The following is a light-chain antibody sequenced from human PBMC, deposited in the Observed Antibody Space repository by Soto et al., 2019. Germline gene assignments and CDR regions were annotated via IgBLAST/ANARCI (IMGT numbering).Light chain of an antibody. CDR3: ISYTSSATWV. CDR2: EVS. J-gene: IGLJ7*01. V-gene: IGLV2-14*01. CDR1: NSDVGIYDF. Sequence: QSALTQPASVSGTPGQSITISCTGSNSDVGIYDFVSWYQHHPGRAPKLIVSEVSHRPSGVSNRFSGSKSGNTASLTISGLQSEDEADYYCISYTSSATWVFGGGTQLTVL.